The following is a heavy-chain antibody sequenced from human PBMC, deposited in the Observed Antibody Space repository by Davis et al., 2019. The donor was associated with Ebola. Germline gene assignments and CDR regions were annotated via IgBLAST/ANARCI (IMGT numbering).Heavy chain of an antibody. D-gene: IGHD4-17*01. V-gene: IGHV3-53*01. CDR2: IYNVYTM. CDR1: GFTFSDHY. Sequence: GGSLRLSCAASGFTFSDHYMSWIRQAPGKGLEWVSVIYNVYTMYYADSVKGRFTISRDSSMNTVYLQMSSLRAEDTAVYYCARAEDDYGEYPDALDIWGQGTVVTVSS. J-gene: IGHJ3*02. CDR3: ARAEDDYGEYPDALDI.